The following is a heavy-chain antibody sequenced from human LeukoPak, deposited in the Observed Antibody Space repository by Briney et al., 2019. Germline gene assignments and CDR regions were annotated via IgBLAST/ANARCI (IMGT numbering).Heavy chain of an antibody. Sequence: PGGSLRLSCAASGFTFSSYAMSWVRQAPGKGLEWVSGISGSGGSTYYADSVKGRFTISRDNSKNTLYLQMNSLRAEDTAVYYCAKPPVQLVKGSWYFDLWGRGTLVTVSS. V-gene: IGHV3-23*01. D-gene: IGHD6-13*01. J-gene: IGHJ2*01. CDR2: ISGSGGST. CDR3: AKPPVQLVKGSWYFDL. CDR1: GFTFSSYA.